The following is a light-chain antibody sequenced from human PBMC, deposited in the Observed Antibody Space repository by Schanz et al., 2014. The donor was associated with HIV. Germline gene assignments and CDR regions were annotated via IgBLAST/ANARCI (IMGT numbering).Light chain of an antibody. Sequence: QSALTQPRSVSGSPGQSVTISCTGTRSDIGGYDYVSWYQQHPGKAPKLVIYDVTYRPSGVSDRFSGSKSGNTASLTVSGLQAEDEADYYCSSYAGSNTWVFGGGTKLTVL. J-gene: IGLJ3*02. CDR2: DVT. CDR3: SSYAGSNTWV. V-gene: IGLV2-11*01. CDR1: RSDIGGYDY.